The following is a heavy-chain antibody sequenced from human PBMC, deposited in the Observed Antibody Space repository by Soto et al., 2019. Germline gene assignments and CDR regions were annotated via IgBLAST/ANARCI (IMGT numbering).Heavy chain of an antibody. CDR1: GGTFSSYA. CDR2: IIPIFGTA. Sequence: QVQLVQSGAEVKKPGSSVKVSCKASGGTFSSYAISWVRQAPGQGLEWMGGIIPIFGTANYAQKFQGRVTITADESTSTAYMELSSLRSEDTAVYYCAREDENCISTRCYGVNWFDPWGQGTLVTVSS. D-gene: IGHD2-2*01. CDR3: AREDENCISTRCYGVNWFDP. J-gene: IGHJ5*02. V-gene: IGHV1-69*12.